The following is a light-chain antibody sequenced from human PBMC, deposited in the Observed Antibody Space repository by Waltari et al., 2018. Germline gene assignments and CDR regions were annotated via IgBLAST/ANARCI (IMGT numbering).Light chain of an antibody. J-gene: IGKJ1*01. CDR1: QSVGRT. Sequence: EIVLTQSPASLSLSPGDRATLSCRASQSVGRTLAWYQQRPGQAPRLLIYDSSRRATGIPDRLSGSGSGKDFSFTISRLEPEDFEVYYCKKYGTRPATFGQGTKLEVK. CDR2: DSS. V-gene: IGKV3-20*01. CDR3: KKYGTRPAT.